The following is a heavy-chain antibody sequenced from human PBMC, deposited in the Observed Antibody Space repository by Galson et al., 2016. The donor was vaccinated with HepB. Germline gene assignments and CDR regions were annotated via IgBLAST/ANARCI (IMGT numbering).Heavy chain of an antibody. CDR3: ARKIVVVLPNFYYMDV. Sequence: SVKVSCKASGVTFTNFSISWVRQAPGQGLEWMARIIPILGIRNYAQKFQGRMTITADTSTAMAYMELRSLRSDDTAVYYCARKIVVVLPNFYYMDVWGRGTSVIVSS. CDR2: IIPILGIR. V-gene: IGHV1-69*02. CDR1: GVTFTNFS. J-gene: IGHJ6*03. D-gene: IGHD2-21*01.